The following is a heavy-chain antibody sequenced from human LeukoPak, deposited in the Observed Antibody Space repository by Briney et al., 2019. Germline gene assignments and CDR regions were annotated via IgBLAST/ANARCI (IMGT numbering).Heavy chain of an antibody. CDR1: GGSISSYY. D-gene: IGHD3-22*01. CDR2: IYYSGST. V-gene: IGHV4-59*01. CDR3: ARDPSSSGYHYAFDI. Sequence: PSETLSLTCTVSGGSISSYYWSWIRQPPGKGLEWIGYIYYSGSTNYSPSLKSRVTISVDTSKNQFSLKLTSVTAADTAVYYCARDPSSSGYHYAFDIWGQGTMVTVSS. J-gene: IGHJ3*02.